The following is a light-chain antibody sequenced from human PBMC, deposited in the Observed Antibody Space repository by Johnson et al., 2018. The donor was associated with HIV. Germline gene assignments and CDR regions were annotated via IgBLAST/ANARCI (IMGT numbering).Light chain of an antibody. J-gene: IGLJ1*01. V-gene: IGLV1-51*01. CDR2: DNN. CDR3: GTWDPSLSAGEV. Sequence: QSVLTQPPSVSAAPGQKVTISCSGISSKIGNNYVSWYQHLPGAAPKLLIYDNNKRPSGIPDRFSGSKSGTSATLGITGLQTGDEADYYCGTWDPSLSAGEVFGTGTKVTVL. CDR1: SSKIGNNY.